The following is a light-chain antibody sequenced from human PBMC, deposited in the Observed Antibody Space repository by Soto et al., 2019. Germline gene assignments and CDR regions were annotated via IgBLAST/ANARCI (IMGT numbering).Light chain of an antibody. CDR2: DDN. V-gene: IGLV3-21*02. CDR1: DIASKS. Sequence: SYELTQPPSVSVAPGQTARISCGGNDIASKSVHWSQQEPGQAPVLVVYDDNDRPSGIPERLSGSNSGDTATLTISRVEAGDEADYYCQVWDSSSDHYVFGSGTKVTVL. CDR3: QVWDSSSDHYV. J-gene: IGLJ1*01.